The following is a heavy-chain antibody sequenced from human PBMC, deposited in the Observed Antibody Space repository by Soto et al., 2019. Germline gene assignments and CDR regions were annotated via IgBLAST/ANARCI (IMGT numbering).Heavy chain of an antibody. D-gene: IGHD3-22*01. Sequence: GASVKVSCKASGDTFSTYSISGVRQAPGQGLEWLGGIIPILGTPSYAQRFQGRVTITADKSTITAYMELSSLRSEDTAVYYCARERSRYDRSGYYRPDYWGQGTLVTVSS. CDR2: IIPILGTP. J-gene: IGHJ4*02. V-gene: IGHV1-69*08. CDR3: ARERSRYDRSGYYRPDY. CDR1: GDTFSTYS.